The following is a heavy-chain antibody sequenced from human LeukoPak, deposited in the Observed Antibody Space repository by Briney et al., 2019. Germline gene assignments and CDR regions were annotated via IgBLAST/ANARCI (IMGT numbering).Heavy chain of an antibody. D-gene: IGHD3-9*01. J-gene: IGHJ6*02. CDR1: GGSPSSSSYY. Sequence: SETLSLTCTVSGGSPSSSSYYWGWIRQPPGKGLEWLGSIYYSGSTYYNPSLKSRVTVSVDTSKNQFSLKLSSVTAADTAVYYCARDTLRYFDWLLPYYYYYYGMDVWGQGTTVTVSS. CDR3: ARDTLRYFDWLLPYYYYYYGMDV. CDR2: IYYSGST. V-gene: IGHV4-39*02.